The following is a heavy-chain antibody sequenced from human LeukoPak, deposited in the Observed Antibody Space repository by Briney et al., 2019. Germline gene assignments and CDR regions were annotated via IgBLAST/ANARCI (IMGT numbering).Heavy chain of an antibody. D-gene: IGHD2-8*01. CDR3: ARDFVEVYALYYFDY. V-gene: IGHV3-21*01. CDR2: ISSSSSDI. Sequence: GGSLRLSCAASGFTFSSYSMNWVRQAPGKGLEWVSSISSSSSDIYYADSVKGRFTISRDNAKNSLYLQMNSLRAEDTAVYYCARDFVEVYALYYFDYWGQGTLVTVSS. J-gene: IGHJ4*02. CDR1: GFTFSSYS.